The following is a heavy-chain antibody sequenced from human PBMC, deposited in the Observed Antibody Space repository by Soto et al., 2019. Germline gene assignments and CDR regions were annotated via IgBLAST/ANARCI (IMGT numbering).Heavy chain of an antibody. J-gene: IGHJ4*02. CDR2: IYYSGST. D-gene: IGHD2-15*01. Sequence: SETLSLTCTVSGGSISSGDYYWSWIRQHPGKGLEWIGYIYYSGSTYYNPSLKSRVTISVDTSKNQFSLKLSSVTAADTAVYYCARTLVVVAATTAWFDYWGQGTLVTVSS. CDR1: GGSISSGDYY. CDR3: ARTLVVVAATTAWFDY. V-gene: IGHV4-31*03.